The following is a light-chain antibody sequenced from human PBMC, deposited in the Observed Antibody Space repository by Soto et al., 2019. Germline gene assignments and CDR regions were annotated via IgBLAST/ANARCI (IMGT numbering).Light chain of an antibody. CDR2: EVS. Sequence: QSVLTQPASVSGSPGQSITISCTGTSSDVGGYNYVSWYQQHPGKAPKLMIYEVSNRPSGVSNRFSGSKSGNTASLTISGLQAEDEADYYCSSYTSSSNYVLGTGTKGTV. J-gene: IGLJ1*01. V-gene: IGLV2-14*01. CDR3: SSYTSSSNYV. CDR1: SSDVGGYNY.